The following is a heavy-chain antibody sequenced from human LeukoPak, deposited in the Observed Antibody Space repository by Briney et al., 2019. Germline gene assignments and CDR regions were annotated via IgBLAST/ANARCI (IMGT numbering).Heavy chain of an antibody. V-gene: IGHV3-66*01. Sequence: PGGSLRLSCAASGFTVGSNDMTWVRQTPGKGLEWVSIIYSGGNTYYADSVKGRFTISRDSSKNTLYLQMNSLRAEDTAVFYCARDRPGDGYFDYWGQGTLVTVSS. CDR2: IYSGGNT. CDR3: ARDRPGDGYFDY. D-gene: IGHD5-24*01. J-gene: IGHJ4*02. CDR1: GFTVGSND.